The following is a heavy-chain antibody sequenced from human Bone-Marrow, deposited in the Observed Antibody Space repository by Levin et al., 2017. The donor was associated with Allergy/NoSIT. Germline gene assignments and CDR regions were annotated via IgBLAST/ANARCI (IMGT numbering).Heavy chain of an antibody. J-gene: IGHJ3*02. CDR2: IWYDGSNK. Sequence: PGGSLRLSCAASGFTFSSYGMHWVRQAPGKGLEWVAVIWYDGSNKYYADSVKGRFTISRDNSKNTLYLQMNSLRAEDTAVYYCARPSYDFWSGYPQTGDAFDIWGQGTMVTVSS. CDR3: ARPSYDFWSGYPQTGDAFDI. CDR1: GFTFSSYG. D-gene: IGHD3-3*01. V-gene: IGHV3-33*01.